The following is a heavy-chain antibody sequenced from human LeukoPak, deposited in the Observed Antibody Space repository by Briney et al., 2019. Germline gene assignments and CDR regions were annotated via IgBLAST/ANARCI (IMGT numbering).Heavy chain of an antibody. CDR1: GYTFTGFY. CDR3: ARDWFVDSGDDPFPFDY. D-gene: IGHD5-12*01. CDR2: INPNSGGT. J-gene: IGHJ4*02. Sequence: ASVKVSCRASGYTFTGFYIHWVRQAPGQGLEWMGWINPNSGGTNYAQKFQGRVTMTRDTSISTAYMELSRLTSDDTAIYYCARDWFVDSGDDPFPFDYWGQGTLVSVSS. V-gene: IGHV1-2*02.